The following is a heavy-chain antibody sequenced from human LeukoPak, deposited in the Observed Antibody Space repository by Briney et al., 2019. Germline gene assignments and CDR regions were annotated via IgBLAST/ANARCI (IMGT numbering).Heavy chain of an antibody. D-gene: IGHD6-19*01. V-gene: IGHV3-30*18. CDR3: AKVTSGWYYYYGMYV. Sequence: GSLRLSCAASGFTFSSYGMHWVRQAPGKGLELVAVISYDGSNKYYADSVKGRFTISRANSKNTLYLQMNSLRAEDTAVYYCAKVTSGWYYYYGMYVWGQGTTVTVSS. CDR1: GFTFSSYG. CDR2: ISYDGSNK. J-gene: IGHJ6*02.